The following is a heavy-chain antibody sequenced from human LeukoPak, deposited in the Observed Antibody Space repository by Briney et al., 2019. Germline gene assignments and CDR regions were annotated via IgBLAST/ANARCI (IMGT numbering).Heavy chain of an antibody. CDR2: IYYSGST. D-gene: IGHD4-23*01. J-gene: IGHJ6*02. V-gene: IGHV4-59*08. CDR3: ARRSGGNNFYYGMDV. CDR1: GGSISSYY. Sequence: PPETLSLTCTVSGGSISSYYWSWLRQPPGKGLEWIGYIYYSGSTNYNPSLKSRVTISVDTSKNQFSLKLSSVAAADTAVYYCARRSGGNNFYYGMDVWGQGTTVTVSS.